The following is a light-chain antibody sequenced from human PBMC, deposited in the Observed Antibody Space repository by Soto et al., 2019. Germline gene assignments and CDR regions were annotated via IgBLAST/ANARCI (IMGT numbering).Light chain of an antibody. V-gene: IGKV3-20*01. Sequence: EIVLTQSPGTLSLSPGERATLSCRASQSVSNNYLAWYQQKPGQAPRLLIYDASNRATGIPARFSGSGSGTDFTLTISRLEPEDFAVYYCQHSGDFRWTFGQGTKVDIK. CDR1: QSVSNNY. J-gene: IGKJ1*01. CDR3: QHSGDFRWT. CDR2: DAS.